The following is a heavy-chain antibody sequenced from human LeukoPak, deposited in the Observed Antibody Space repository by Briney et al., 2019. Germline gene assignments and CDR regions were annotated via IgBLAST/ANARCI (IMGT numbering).Heavy chain of an antibody. CDR1: GGTFSSYA. CDR3: ARDRGGDGYPGAAFDI. CDR2: IIPILGIA. V-gene: IGHV1-69*04. D-gene: IGHD5-24*01. Sequence: SVKVSCKASGGTFSSYAISWVQQAPGQGLEWMGRIIPILGIANYAQKFQGRVTITADKSTSTAYMELSSLRSEDTAVYYCARDRGGDGYPGAAFDIWGQGTMVTVSS. J-gene: IGHJ3*02.